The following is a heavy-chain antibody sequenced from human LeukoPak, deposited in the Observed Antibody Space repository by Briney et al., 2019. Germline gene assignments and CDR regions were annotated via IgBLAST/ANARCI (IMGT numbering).Heavy chain of an antibody. CDR3: ARETYYYDSSDFDY. D-gene: IGHD3-22*01. V-gene: IGHV3-21*01. CDR1: GITFSSYS. J-gene: IGHJ4*02. CDR2: ISSSSSYI. Sequence: GGSLRLSCAASGITFSSYSMNWVRQAPGKGLEWVSSISSSSSYIYYADSVKGRFTISRDNAKNSLYLQMNSLRAEDTAVYYCARETYYYDSSDFDYWGQGTLVTVSS.